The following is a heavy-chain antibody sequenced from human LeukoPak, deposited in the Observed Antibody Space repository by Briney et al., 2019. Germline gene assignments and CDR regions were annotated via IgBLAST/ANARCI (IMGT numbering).Heavy chain of an antibody. CDR3: ANGMTNYDSSGYPY. CDR2: ISSSSSYI. V-gene: IGHV3-21*01. D-gene: IGHD3-22*01. Sequence: GGSLRLSCAASGFTFSSYSMNWVRQAPGKGLEWVSSISSSSSYIYYADSVKGRFTISRDNAKNSLYLQMNSLRAEDTAVYYCANGMTNYDSSGYPYWGQGTLVTVSS. CDR1: GFTFSSYS. J-gene: IGHJ4*02.